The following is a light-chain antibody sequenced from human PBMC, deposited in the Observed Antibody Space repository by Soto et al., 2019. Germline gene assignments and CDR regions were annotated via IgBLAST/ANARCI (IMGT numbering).Light chain of an antibody. CDR2: GNS. CDR3: QSYDSSLSGFVV. J-gene: IGLJ2*01. V-gene: IGLV1-40*01. CDR1: SSNIGAGYD. Sequence: QAVVTQPPSVSGAPGQRVTISCTVSSSNIGAGYDVHWYQQLPGTAPKLLIYGNSNRPSGVPDRFSGPKSGTSASLAITGLQAEDEADYYCQSYDSSLSGFVVFGGGTKLTVL.